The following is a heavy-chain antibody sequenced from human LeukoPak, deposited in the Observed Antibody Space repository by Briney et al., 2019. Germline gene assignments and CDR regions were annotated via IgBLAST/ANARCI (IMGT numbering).Heavy chain of an antibody. CDR2: IIPIFGTA. D-gene: IGHD2-2*01. Sequence: GSSVKVSCKASGGTFSSYAISWVRQAPGQGLEWMGGIIPIFGTANYAQKFQGRVTTTTDESTSTAYMELSSLRPEDTAVYYCARGYCSSTSCEYAPFDYWGQGTLVTVSS. CDR1: GGTFSSYA. CDR3: ARGYCSSTSCEYAPFDY. V-gene: IGHV1-69*05. J-gene: IGHJ4*02.